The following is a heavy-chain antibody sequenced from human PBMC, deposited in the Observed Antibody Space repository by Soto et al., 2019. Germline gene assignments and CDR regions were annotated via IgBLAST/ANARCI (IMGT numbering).Heavy chain of an antibody. Sequence: QPWGSLILSCASSGFTFSSYSMNWVRQAPGKGLEWVSYISSSSSTIYYADSVKGRFTISRDNAKNSLYLQMNSLRDEDTAVYYCARDLLKGTRLFDYWGQGTLVTVSS. J-gene: IGHJ4*02. CDR1: GFTFSSYS. CDR3: ARDLLKGTRLFDY. V-gene: IGHV3-48*02. CDR2: ISSSSSTI. D-gene: IGHD2-2*01.